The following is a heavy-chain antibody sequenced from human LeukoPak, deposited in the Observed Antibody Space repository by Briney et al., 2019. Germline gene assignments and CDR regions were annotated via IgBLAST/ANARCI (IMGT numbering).Heavy chain of an antibody. Sequence: GGSLRLSCAASGFTFSSYATSWVRQAPGKGLEWVSAISGSGGSTYYADSVKGRFTISRDNSKNTLYLQMNSLRAEDTAVYYCAKDGGGITTNWFDPWGQGTLVTVSS. V-gene: IGHV3-23*01. J-gene: IGHJ5*02. CDR3: AKDGGGITTNWFDP. D-gene: IGHD3-22*01. CDR2: ISGSGGST. CDR1: GFTFSSYA.